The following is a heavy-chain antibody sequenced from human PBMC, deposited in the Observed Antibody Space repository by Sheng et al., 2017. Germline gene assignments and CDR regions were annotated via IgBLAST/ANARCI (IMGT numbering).Heavy chain of an antibody. J-gene: IGHJ5*02. CDR2: IYYSGST. CDR3: ARSVVAATLWWFDP. D-gene: IGHD2-15*01. CDR1: GGSISSYY. V-gene: IGHV4-59*01. Sequence: QVQLQESGPGLVKPSETLSLTCTVSGGSISSYYWSWIRQPPGKGLEWIGYIYYSGSTNYNPSLKSQVTISVDTSKNQFSLKLSSVTAADTAVYYCARSVVAATLWWFDPWGQGTLVTVSS.